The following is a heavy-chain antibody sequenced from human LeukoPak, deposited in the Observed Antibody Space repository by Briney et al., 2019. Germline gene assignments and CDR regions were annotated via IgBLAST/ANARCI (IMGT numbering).Heavy chain of an antibody. D-gene: IGHD3-3*01. CDR2: ISSSSSTI. Sequence: PGESLKISCKGSGYSFTNYWIGWVRQAPGKGLEWVSYISSSSSTIYYADSVKGRFTISRDNAKNSLYLQMNSLRAEDTAVYYCARARGFLEWSFFDYWGQGTLVTVSS. J-gene: IGHJ4*02. CDR3: ARARGFLEWSFFDY. CDR1: GYSFTNYW. V-gene: IGHV3-48*01.